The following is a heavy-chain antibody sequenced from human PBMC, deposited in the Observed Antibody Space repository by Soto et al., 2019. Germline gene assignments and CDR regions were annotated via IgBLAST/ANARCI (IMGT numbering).Heavy chain of an antibody. CDR3: VRGPIVSTRYCCAFDV. V-gene: IGHV3-23*01. D-gene: IGHD2-2*01. CDR2: IAGYGTSI. J-gene: IGHJ6*02. CDR1: GFTFVNFA. Sequence: EVQLLESGGGLAQPGGSLRLSCAASGFTFVNFAMIWVRQAPGKGLGWVSSIAGYGTSIYYADSVKGPFTISRDNSKNSLYPQMASLTVEDTVVYYCVRGPIVSTRYCCAFDVWGQGTTVTVYS.